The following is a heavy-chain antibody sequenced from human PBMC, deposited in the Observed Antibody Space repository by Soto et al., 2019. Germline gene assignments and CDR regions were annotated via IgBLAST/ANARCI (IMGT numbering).Heavy chain of an antibody. CDR2: IYWAGDL. CDR3: AHGDVHLLSTFHFFDS. Sequence: SGPTLVHPPQTLTLTCNFSGFSINVNGLGVGWIRQPPGKSLEWLALIYWAGDLRYSPALKSRLTITQDPSKDQVVITMTNMDPTHSGTSYCAHGDVHLLSTFHFFDSWGKVIPVNVSS. D-gene: IGHD2-21*02. V-gene: IGHV2-5*02. CDR1: GFSINVNGLG. J-gene: IGHJ4*02.